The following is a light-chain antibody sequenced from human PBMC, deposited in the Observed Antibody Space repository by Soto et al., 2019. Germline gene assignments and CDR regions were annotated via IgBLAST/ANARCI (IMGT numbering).Light chain of an antibody. CDR2: GAS. CDR3: QQRSNWPPIT. J-gene: IGKJ5*01. CDR1: HSVSSSY. V-gene: IGKV3D-20*02. Sequence: IVLTQSPGTLSFSPGERATLSCRASHSVSSSYLAWYQQKPGQAPRLLIYGASSRAAGIPDRFTGSGSGTEFTLTISRLEPEDFAVYYCQQRSNWPPITFGQGTRLEIK.